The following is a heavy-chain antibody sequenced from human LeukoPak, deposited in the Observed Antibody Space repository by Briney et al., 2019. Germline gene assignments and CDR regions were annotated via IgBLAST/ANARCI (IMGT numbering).Heavy chain of an antibody. V-gene: IGHV3-23*01. J-gene: IGHJ5*02. D-gene: IGHD6-13*01. Sequence: PGGSLRLTCAASGFTFSSYAMSWVRQAPGKGLEWVSAISGSGGSTYYADSVKGRFTISRDNSKNTLYLQMNSLRAEDTAVYYCAKRSGSSWDGWFDPWGQGTLVTVSS. CDR2: ISGSGGST. CDR3: AKRSGSSWDGWFDP. CDR1: GFTFSSYA.